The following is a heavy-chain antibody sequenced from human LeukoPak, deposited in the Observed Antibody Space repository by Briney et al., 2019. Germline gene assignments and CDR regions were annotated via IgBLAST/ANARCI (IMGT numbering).Heavy chain of an antibody. V-gene: IGHV1-2*02. J-gene: IGHJ4*02. CDR2: INPNSGGT. CDR3: ARDDWGYRFDH. D-gene: IGHD5-24*01. CDR1: GYTFTSYD. Sequence: ASVKVSCKASGYTFTSYDINWVRQATGQGLEWMGWINPNSGGTNYAQKFQGRVTMTRDTSISTAYMEPSRLRSDDTAVYYCARDDWGYRFDHWGQGTLVTVSS.